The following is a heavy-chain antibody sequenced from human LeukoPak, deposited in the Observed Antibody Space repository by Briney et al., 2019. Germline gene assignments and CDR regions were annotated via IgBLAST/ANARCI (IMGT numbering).Heavy chain of an antibody. CDR3: AKDYSKTSYYGSGTYYRPNWFDP. CDR1: GFTFSSHG. J-gene: IGHJ5*02. CDR2: IRYDGSNK. D-gene: IGHD3-10*01. Sequence: GGTLRLSCAASGFTFSSHGMNWVRQAPGKGLEWVAFIRYDGSNKYYADSVKGRFTFSRDNSKNTLYLQMNSLRAEDTAVYYCAKDYSKTSYYGSGTYYRPNWFDPWGQGTLVTVSS. V-gene: IGHV3-30*02.